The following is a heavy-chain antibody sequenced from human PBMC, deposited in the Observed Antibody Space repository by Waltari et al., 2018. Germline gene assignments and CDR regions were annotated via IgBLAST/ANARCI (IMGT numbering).Heavy chain of an antibody. D-gene: IGHD3-22*01. CDR1: GFNSVHHP. J-gene: IGHJ4*02. V-gene: IGHV3-30*01. Sequence: QVQLVESGGGVVQPGRSLRLPVDASGFNSVHHPIPGVRQAPDKGLEWVAVISYDGSNKFYADSVKCRFTISRDNSKNTLYLQMNSLRAEDTAVYYCARDDTNPYDSSGYYYAYWGQGTLVTVSS. CDR3: ARDDTNPYDSSGYYYAY. CDR2: ISYDGSNK.